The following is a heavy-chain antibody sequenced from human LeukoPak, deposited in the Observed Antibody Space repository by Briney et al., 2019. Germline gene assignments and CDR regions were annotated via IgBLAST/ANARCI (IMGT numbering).Heavy chain of an antibody. D-gene: IGHD3-3*01. J-gene: IGHJ6*03. CDR2: IYHSGST. CDR3: ARHSRGITIFGVVNWYYYYMDV. CDR1: GYSISSGYD. V-gene: IGHV4-38-2*01. Sequence: SSETLSLTCAVSGYSISSGYDWGWIRPPPGKGLEWIGSIYHSGSTYYNPSLKSRVTISVDTSKNQFSLKLSSVTAADTAVYYCARHSRGITIFGVVNWYYYYMDVWGKGTTVTVSS.